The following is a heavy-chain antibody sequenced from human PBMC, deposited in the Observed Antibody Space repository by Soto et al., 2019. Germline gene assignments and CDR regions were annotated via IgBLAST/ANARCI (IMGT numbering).Heavy chain of an antibody. CDR1: GFTFSDFY. V-gene: IGHV3-11*01. CDR3: ARDSSSWYVWLDP. CDR2: ISSSGSSV. Sequence: EGSLRLSCAASGFTFSDFYMSWIRQAPGKGLEWVSYISSSGSSVYYADSVKGRFTISRDNANNSLYLQMNSLRAEDTAVYYCARDSSSWYVWLDPWGQGTLVTVSS. D-gene: IGHD6-13*01. J-gene: IGHJ5*02.